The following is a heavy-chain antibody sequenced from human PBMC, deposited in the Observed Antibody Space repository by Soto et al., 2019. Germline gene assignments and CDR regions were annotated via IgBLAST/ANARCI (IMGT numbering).Heavy chain of an antibody. V-gene: IGHV1-2*04. D-gene: IGHD3-10*01. CDR3: ARASMVRGVITYGMDV. J-gene: IGHJ6*02. CDR1: GYTFTGYY. CDR2: INPNSGGT. Sequence: QVQLVQSGAEVKKPGASVKVSCKASGYTFTGYYMHWVRQAPGQGLEWMGWINPNSGGTNYAQKFQGWVTMTRDTSISTAYMELSRLGSDDTAVYYCARASMVRGVITYGMDVWGQGTTVTVSS.